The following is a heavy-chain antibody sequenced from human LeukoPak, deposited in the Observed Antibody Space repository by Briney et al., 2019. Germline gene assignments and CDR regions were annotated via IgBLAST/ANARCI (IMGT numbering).Heavy chain of an antibody. Sequence: SETLSLTCTFSGGSMSPYYWSWIRQSPGKGLEWIGYIYYRGTTTYNPSFQSRVTISVDTSKNQFSLKVNSVTTADTAVYYCAREPFGSSSGFDCWGQGTLVTVSS. CDR2: IYYRGTT. D-gene: IGHD6-6*01. J-gene: IGHJ4*02. CDR3: AREPFGSSSGFDC. V-gene: IGHV4-59*01. CDR1: GGSMSPYY.